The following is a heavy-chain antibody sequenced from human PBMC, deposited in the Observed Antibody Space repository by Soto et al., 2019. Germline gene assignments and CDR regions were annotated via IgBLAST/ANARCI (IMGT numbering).Heavy chain of an antibody. D-gene: IGHD5-12*01. CDR2: IYSSGSA. CDR3: GRLARDDSGYYYVVY. CDR1: GGSISNSDNF. Sequence: PSETLSLTCTVSGGSISNSDNFWGWVRQPPGKGLEWIGSIYSSGSAYYTPSLKSRVSMPLDTSKNQFSLKLNSVTAADTAVYYCGRLARDDSGYYYVVYWGQGTLVSVSS. J-gene: IGHJ4*02. V-gene: IGHV4-39*01.